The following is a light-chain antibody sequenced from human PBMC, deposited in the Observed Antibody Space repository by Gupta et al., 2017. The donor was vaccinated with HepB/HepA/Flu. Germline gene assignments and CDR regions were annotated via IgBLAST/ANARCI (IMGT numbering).Light chain of an antibody. V-gene: IGKV3-15*01. Sequence: EIVMTQSPATLSVPPGERATLSCRASQSVSSSLAWYQQKPGQAPRLLIYGASTRATGIPARFSGSGSGTEFTLTISSLQSEDFAVYYCQQYNTWPPLTFGGGTKVEIK. CDR3: QQYNTWPPLT. CDR2: GAS. J-gene: IGKJ4*01. CDR1: QSVSSS.